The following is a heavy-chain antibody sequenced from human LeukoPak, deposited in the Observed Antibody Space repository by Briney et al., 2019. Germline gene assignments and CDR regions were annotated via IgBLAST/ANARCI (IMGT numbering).Heavy chain of an antibody. Sequence: GGSLRLSCVASGFTFNTYVMSWVRQAPGKGLEWVATITGGGITYYADLVKGRFTVSRDNSRNTLFLQMDSLRAEDTAVYYCARIMTTVTTVEYWGQGTLVTVSS. CDR1: GFTFNTYV. CDR2: ITGGGIT. V-gene: IGHV3-23*01. J-gene: IGHJ4*02. CDR3: ARIMTTVTTVEY. D-gene: IGHD4-17*01.